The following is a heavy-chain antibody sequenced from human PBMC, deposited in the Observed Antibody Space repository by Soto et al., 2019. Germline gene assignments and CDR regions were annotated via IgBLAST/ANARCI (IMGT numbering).Heavy chain of an antibody. CDR3: AXGIVVVPAAPLGSWFDP. D-gene: IGHD2-2*01. V-gene: IGHV4-34*01. J-gene: IGHJ5*02. CDR2: INHSGST. CDR1: GGSFSCYY. Sequence: SETLSLTCAVYGGSFSCYYWSWIRQPPGKGLEWIGEINHSGSTNYNPSLKSRVTISVDTSKNQFSLKLSSVTAADTAVYYCAXGIVVVPAAPLGSWFDPWGQGTLVTVSS.